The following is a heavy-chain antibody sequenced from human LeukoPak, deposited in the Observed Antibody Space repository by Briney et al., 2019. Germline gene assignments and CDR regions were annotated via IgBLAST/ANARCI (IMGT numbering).Heavy chain of an antibody. CDR3: ARHLFGATSPGY. J-gene: IGHJ4*01. V-gene: IGHV3-7*01. D-gene: IGHD1-26*01. CDR2: IRGDGGET. Sequence: GGSLRLSCAASGFTFSSHWMRWVRQAPGRGLEWVANIRGDGGETFYGDSVKGRFTLSRDNAENSLNLQMNSLRAEDTAVYYCARHLFGATSPGYSGDGTLVTVSS. CDR1: GFTFSSHW.